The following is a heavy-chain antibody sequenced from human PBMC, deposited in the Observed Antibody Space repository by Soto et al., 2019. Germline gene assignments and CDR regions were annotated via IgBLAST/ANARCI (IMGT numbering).Heavy chain of an antibody. CDR3: AREPGFTVTPTGDYYYYGMDV. D-gene: IGHD4-17*01. CDR2: IYYSGST. V-gene: IGHV4-59*01. J-gene: IGHJ6*02. CDR1: GGAISTYY. Sequence: PSETLSPTCTISGGAISTYYWSWMRQPPGKGLEWIGYIYYSGSTNYNPSLKSRVTISVDTSKNQFSLKLSSVTAADTAVYYCAREPGFTVTPTGDYYYYGMDVWGQGTTVT.